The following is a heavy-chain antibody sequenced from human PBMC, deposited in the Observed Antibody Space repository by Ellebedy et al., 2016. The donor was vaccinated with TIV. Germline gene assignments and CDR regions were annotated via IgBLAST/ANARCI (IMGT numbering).Heavy chain of an antibody. CDR1: GGSFSGYY. V-gene: IGHV4-34*01. CDR3: ARVGYSYGNDY. Sequence: SETLSLTXAVYGGSFSGYYWTWIRQPPGKGLEWIGDINHSGTANHNPSLESRVTIEVDTSKNQFSLKLSSVTAADTAVYYCARVGYSYGNDYWGQGTLVTVSS. J-gene: IGHJ4*02. CDR2: INHSGTA. D-gene: IGHD5-18*01.